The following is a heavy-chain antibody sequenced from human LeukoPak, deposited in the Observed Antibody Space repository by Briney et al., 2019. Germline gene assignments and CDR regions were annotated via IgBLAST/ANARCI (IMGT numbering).Heavy chain of an antibody. J-gene: IGHJ6*03. CDR1: GGSFSGYY. CDR2: INHSGST. V-gene: IGHV4-34*01. D-gene: IGHD6-13*01. CDR3: ANIAPPSPIAAPDYYYMDV. Sequence: PSETLSLTCAVYGGSFSGYYWSWIRQPPGKGLEWIGEINHSGSTNYNPSLKSRVTISVDTSKNQFSLKLSSVTAADTAVYYCANIAPPSPIAAPDYYYMDVWGKGTTVTVSS.